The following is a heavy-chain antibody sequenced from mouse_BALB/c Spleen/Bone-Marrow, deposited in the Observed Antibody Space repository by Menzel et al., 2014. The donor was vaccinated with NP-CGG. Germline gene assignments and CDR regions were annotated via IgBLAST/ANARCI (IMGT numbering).Heavy chain of an antibody. Sequence: EVQVVESGGGLVQPGVSLKLSCAASGFTFSSYGMSWVRQTPDKRLELVATINSNGGSTYYPDSVKGRFTISRDNAKNTLYLQMSSLKSEDTAMYYCARDYYGNSDYWGPGTTLTVSS. CDR2: INSNGGST. J-gene: IGHJ2*01. CDR3: ARDYYGNSDY. D-gene: IGHD1-1*01. CDR1: GFTFSSYG. V-gene: IGHV5-6-3*01.